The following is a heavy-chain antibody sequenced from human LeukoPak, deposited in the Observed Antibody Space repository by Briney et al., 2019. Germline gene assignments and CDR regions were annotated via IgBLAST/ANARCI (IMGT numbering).Heavy chain of an antibody. D-gene: IGHD3-10*01. V-gene: IGHV4-59*08. J-gene: IGHJ3*02. CDR3: ARHIGGSGSHDAFDI. CDR2: IYYSGNT. Sequence: SETLSLTCTVSGGSISSYYWSWIRQPPGKGLEWIGYIYYSGNTNYNPSLKSRVTVSVDTSKNQFSLKLSSVTAADTAVYRCARHIGGSGSHDAFDIWGQGTMVTVSS. CDR1: GGSISSYY.